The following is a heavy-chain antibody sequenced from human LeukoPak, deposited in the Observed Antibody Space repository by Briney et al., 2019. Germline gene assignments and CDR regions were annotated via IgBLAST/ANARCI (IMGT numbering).Heavy chain of an antibody. D-gene: IGHD6-19*01. J-gene: IGHJ6*03. CDR1: GFTFSSFA. CDR3: ARDHLSSGSSPDYYYYYYMDV. V-gene: IGHV3-30*04. Sequence: GGSLRLSCAASGFTFSSFALHWVRQAPGKGLEWVAVISYDGSNKYYADSVKGRSTISGDNSKNTLYLQMNSLRAEDTAVYYCARDHLSSGSSPDYYYYYYMDVWGKGTTVTISS. CDR2: ISYDGSNK.